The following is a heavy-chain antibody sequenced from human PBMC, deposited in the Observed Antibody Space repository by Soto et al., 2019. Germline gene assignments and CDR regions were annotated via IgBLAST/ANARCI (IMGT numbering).Heavy chain of an antibody. CDR2: IYYSGST. Sequence: SETLSLTCTVSGGSISSYYWSWIRQPPGKGLEWIGYIYYSGSTNYNPSLKSRVTISVDTSKNQFSLKLSSVTAADTAVYYCARSRWNYEELDYWGQGTLVTVSS. D-gene: IGHD1-7*01. J-gene: IGHJ4*02. CDR1: GGSISSYY. CDR3: ARSRWNYEELDY. V-gene: IGHV4-59*01.